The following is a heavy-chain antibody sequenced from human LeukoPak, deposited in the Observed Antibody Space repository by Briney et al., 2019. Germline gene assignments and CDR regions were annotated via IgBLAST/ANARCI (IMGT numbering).Heavy chain of an antibody. CDR3: ARDNSVRDEAWWFNP. CDR1: GYSLTEMS. J-gene: IGHJ5*02. CDR2: FDPEVDET. D-gene: IGHD5-24*01. V-gene: IGHV1-24*01. Sequence: ASVKVSCKVSGYSLTEMSMHWVRQAPGKGLEWMGGFDPEVDETTYAQKFQGRVTLTRDMSTSTDYLELSSLRSEDTAVYYCARDNSVRDEAWWFNPWGQGTLVTVSS.